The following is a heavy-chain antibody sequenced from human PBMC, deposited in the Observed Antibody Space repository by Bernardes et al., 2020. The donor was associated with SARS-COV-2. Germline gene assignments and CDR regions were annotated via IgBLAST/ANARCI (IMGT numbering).Heavy chain of an antibody. Sequence: GESLKISCKNSGYSFTTYWIGWVRQMPGRGLEWMGIIYPGDSDTRYSPSFQGQVTISADKSISTAYLQWSSLKASDTAMYYCARVYYFHSSGFDYWGQGTLVTVSS. CDR3: ARVYYFHSSGFDY. CDR1: GYSFTTYW. J-gene: IGHJ4*02. D-gene: IGHD3-22*01. CDR2: IYPGDSDT. V-gene: IGHV5-51*01.